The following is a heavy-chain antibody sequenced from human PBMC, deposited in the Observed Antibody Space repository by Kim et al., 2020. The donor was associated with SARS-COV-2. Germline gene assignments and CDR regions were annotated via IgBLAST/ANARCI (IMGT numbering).Heavy chain of an antibody. Sequence: GGSLRLSCAASGFTFSSYSMNWVRQAPGKGLEWVSSISSSSSYIYYADSVKGRFTISRDNAKNSLYLQMNSLRAEDTAVYYCAREGPGVRYFDWPVNDYYGRDVWGQGTTVTVSS. CDR1: GFTFSSYS. J-gene: IGHJ6*02. D-gene: IGHD3-9*01. CDR3: AREGPGVRYFDWPVNDYYGRDV. V-gene: IGHV3-21*01. CDR2: ISSSSSYI.